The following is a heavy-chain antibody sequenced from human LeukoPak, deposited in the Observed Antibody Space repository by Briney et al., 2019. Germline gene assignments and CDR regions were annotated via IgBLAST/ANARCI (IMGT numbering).Heavy chain of an antibody. J-gene: IGHJ4*02. CDR1: GGSISSGSYY. CDR3: ARDSNLLFFDY. CDR2: IYTSGST. Sequence: SQTLSLTCTVSGGSISSGSYYWSWIRQPAGKGLEWIGRIYTSGSTNYNPSLKSRVTISVDTSKNQFSLKLSSVTAADTAVYYCARDSNLLFFDYWGQGTLVTVS. D-gene: IGHD5/OR15-5a*01. V-gene: IGHV4-61*02.